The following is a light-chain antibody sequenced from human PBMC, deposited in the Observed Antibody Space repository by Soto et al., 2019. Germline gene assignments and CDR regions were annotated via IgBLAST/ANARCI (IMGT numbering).Light chain of an antibody. CDR2: GAS. CDR3: QQYNSWLWT. Sequence: EIEMTQSPATLSVSPGDVATLSCRASQSVSSKLAWYQQKPGQAPRIIIYGASTRATGIPARFSGSGSGTECTLIISSLQSEDAAVYYCQQYNSWLWTFGQGTKVDI. J-gene: IGKJ1*01. V-gene: IGKV3-15*01. CDR1: QSVSSK.